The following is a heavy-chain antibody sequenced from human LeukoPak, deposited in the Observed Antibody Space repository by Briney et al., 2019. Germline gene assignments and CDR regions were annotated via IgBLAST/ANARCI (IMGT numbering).Heavy chain of an antibody. Sequence: PSQTLSLTCTVSGGSISSGDYYWSWIRQPPGKGLEWIGYIYYSGSTYYNPSLKSRVTISVDTSKNQFSLKLGSVTAADTAVYYCARGPLSSSWYVDYFDYWGQGTLVTVSS. CDR3: ARGPLSSSWYVDYFDY. D-gene: IGHD6-13*01. CDR1: GGSISSGDYY. J-gene: IGHJ4*02. CDR2: IYYSGST. V-gene: IGHV4-30-4*08.